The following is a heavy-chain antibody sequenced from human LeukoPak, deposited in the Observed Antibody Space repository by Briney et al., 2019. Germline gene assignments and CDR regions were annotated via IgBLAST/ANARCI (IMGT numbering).Heavy chain of an antibody. V-gene: IGHV1-18*01. Sequence: ASVTVSCKASGYTFTSYGINWVRQAPGQGLEWMGWISTYNGDTNYGQKFQGRVTITTDTSTRTAYMELRSLRSDDTAMYYCARGSSYGFSMAYWGQGTLVTVSS. CDR3: ARGSSYGFSMAY. CDR1: GYTFTSYG. CDR2: ISTYNGDT. J-gene: IGHJ4*02. D-gene: IGHD5-18*01.